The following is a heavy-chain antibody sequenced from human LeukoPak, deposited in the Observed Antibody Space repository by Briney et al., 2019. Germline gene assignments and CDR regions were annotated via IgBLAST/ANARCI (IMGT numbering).Heavy chain of an antibody. CDR3: ARDLGWYYFDY. V-gene: IGHV3-21*01. CDR2: ISSSSGYI. J-gene: IGHJ4*02. Sequence: PGGSLRLACVPSGLRFSIYSLSWVRHAPGKWLEWVSYISSSSGYIYYADSVQGRFTISRDNAKNSLYLQMDSLRAEDTAVYYCARDLGWYYFDYWGQGTLVTVSS. CDR1: GLRFSIYS. D-gene: IGHD1-26*01.